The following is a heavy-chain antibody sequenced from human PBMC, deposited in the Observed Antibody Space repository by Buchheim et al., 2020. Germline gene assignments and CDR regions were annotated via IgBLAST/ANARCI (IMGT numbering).Heavy chain of an antibody. V-gene: IGHV4-34*01. CDR2: INHSGST. J-gene: IGHJ4*02. CDR3: ARGRDSSGYYYRALDY. Sequence: QVQLQQWGAGLLKPSETLSLTCAVYGGSFSGYYWSWIRQPPGKGLEWIGEINHSGSTNYNPSLKSRVTISVDTSKNQFSLKLSSVTAADTAVYYCARGRDSSGYYYRALDYWGQGTL. D-gene: IGHD3-22*01. CDR1: GGSFSGYY.